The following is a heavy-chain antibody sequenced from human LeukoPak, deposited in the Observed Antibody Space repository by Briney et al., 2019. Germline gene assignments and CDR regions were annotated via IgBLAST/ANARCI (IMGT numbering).Heavy chain of an antibody. D-gene: IGHD5-12*01. CDR2: ISTSGST. Sequence: SETLSLTCTVSGGSISSGTYFWSWIRQPARKGLEFIGRISTSGSTNYNPSLKSRVTISVDTSKNQFSLKLSSVTAADTAVYYCARAREKYSGYDYDYFDYWGQGTLVTVSS. V-gene: IGHV4-61*02. CDR3: ARAREKYSGYDYDYFDY. J-gene: IGHJ4*02. CDR1: GGSISSGTYF.